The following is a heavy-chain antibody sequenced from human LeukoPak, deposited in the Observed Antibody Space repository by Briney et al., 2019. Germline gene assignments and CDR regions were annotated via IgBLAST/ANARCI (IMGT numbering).Heavy chain of an antibody. Sequence: PVGGLRLSCVAPGFSFSGYDMHWGRQVSGKGLGWVSTIFHAGDTYYADSVKGRFNISREDAKNYFFLQMNSLRAGDTAVYFCAALGDSIYWGQGTLVTVSS. CDR1: GFSFSGYD. J-gene: IGHJ4*02. D-gene: IGHD1-26*01. CDR2: IFHAGDT. V-gene: IGHV3-13*01. CDR3: AALGDSIY.